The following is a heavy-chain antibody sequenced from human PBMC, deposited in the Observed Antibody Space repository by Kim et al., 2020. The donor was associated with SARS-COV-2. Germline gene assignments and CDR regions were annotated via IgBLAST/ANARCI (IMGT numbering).Heavy chain of an antibody. J-gene: IGHJ4*02. CDR3: ARGRRGWRSGGSYYFDY. Sequence: SETLSLTCAVYGGSFSGYYWSWIRQPPGKGLEWIGEINHSGSTNYNPSLKSRVTISVDTSKNQFSLKLSSVTAADTAVYYCARGRRGWRSGGSYYFDYWGQGTLVTVSS. CDR1: GGSFSGYY. D-gene: IGHD2-15*01. CDR2: INHSGST. V-gene: IGHV4-34*01.